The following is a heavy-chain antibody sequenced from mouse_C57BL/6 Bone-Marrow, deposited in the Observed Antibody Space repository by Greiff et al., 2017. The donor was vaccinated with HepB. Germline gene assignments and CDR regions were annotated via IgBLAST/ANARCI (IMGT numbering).Heavy chain of an antibody. Sequence: VHVKQSGAELVRPGASVKLSCTASGFNIKDDYMHWVKQRPEQGLEWIGWIDPENGDTNYNGKFKGKATLTADKSSSTAYMQLSSLTSEDSAVYFCAVYGNYDYWGQGTTLTVSS. J-gene: IGHJ2*01. CDR1: GFNIKDDY. CDR2: IDPENGDT. D-gene: IGHD2-1*01. V-gene: IGHV14-4*01. CDR3: AVYGNYDY.